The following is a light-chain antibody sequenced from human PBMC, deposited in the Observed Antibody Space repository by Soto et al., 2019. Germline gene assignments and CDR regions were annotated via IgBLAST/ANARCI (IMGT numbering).Light chain of an antibody. V-gene: IGKV1-39*01. CDR3: QQSYTTPHT. CDR1: QTITNY. Sequence: DIQMTQSPSSLSASLGDRVTITCRSSQTITNYLSWYQQKLGKAPKLXIYAASSLQSGVPSRFTGSGSGTHCTLTITSLQSEDFATYYCQQSYTTPHTFGQGTKVDIK. J-gene: IGKJ2*01. CDR2: AAS.